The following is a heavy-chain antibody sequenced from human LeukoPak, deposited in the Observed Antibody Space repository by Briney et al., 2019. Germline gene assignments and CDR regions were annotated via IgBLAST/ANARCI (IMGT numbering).Heavy chain of an antibody. V-gene: IGHV1-69*05. CDR2: IIPIFGTA. CDR3: QRITIFGVVIDFDY. CDR1: GGTFSSYA. Sequence: SVKVSCKASGGTFSSYAISWVRQAPGQGLEWMGGIIPIFGTANYAQKFQGRVTMTTDTSTSTAYMEVRSLTSDDTAVYYCQRITIFGVVIDFDYWGLGTLVTVSS. D-gene: IGHD3-3*01. J-gene: IGHJ4*02.